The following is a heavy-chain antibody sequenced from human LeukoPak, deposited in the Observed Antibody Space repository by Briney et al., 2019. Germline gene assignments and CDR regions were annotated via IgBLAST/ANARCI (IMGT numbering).Heavy chain of an antibody. V-gene: IGHV1-2*02. CDR3: ARDRGDYYDSSGYYYPDAFDI. J-gene: IGHJ3*02. CDR2: INPNSGGT. Sequence: ASVKVSCKASGYTFTGYYMHWVRQAPGQGLEWMGWINPNSGGTNYAQRFQGRVTMTRDTSISTAYMELSRLRSDDTAVYYCARDRGDYYDSSGYYYPDAFDIWGQGTMVTVSS. D-gene: IGHD3-22*01. CDR1: GYTFTGYY.